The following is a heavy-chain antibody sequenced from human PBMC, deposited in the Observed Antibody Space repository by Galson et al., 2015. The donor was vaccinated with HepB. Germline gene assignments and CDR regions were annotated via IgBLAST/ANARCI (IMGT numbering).Heavy chain of an antibody. CDR1: GFTFSNAW. CDR2: IKSKTDGGTT. D-gene: IGHD6-6*01. J-gene: IGHJ4*02. V-gene: IGHV3-15*07. Sequence: SLRLSCAASGFTFSNAWMNWVRQAPGKGLEWVGRIKSKTDGGTTDYAAPVKGRFTISRDDSKNTLYLQMNSLKTEDTAVYYCTTRPIIAARLFDYWGQGTLVTVSS. CDR3: TTRPIIAARLFDY.